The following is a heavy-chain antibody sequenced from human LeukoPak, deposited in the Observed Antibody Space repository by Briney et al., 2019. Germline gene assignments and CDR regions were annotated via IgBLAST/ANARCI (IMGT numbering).Heavy chain of an antibody. CDR3: ARSDYYDSSGYGFVAFDI. CDR1: GYTFTSYA. J-gene: IGHJ3*02. D-gene: IGHD3-22*01. CDR2: INAGNGNT. V-gene: IGHV1-3*03. Sequence: ASVTVSFKASGYTFTSYAMHWVRQAPGQRLEWMGWINAGNGNTKYSQEFQGRVTITRDTSASTAYMELSSLRSEDMAVYYCARSDYYDSSGYGFVAFDIWGQGTMVTVSS.